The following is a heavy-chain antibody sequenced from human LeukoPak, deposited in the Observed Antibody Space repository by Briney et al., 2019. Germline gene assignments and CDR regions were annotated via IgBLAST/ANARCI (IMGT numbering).Heavy chain of an antibody. Sequence: PSETLSLTCTDSGASISSGSYYWSWIRQPAGKGLEWIGRIYTSGNTNYNPSLKSRVTISVDTSKNQLSLKLSSVTAAGTAVYYCARVLSAYYDFFDYWGQGTLVTVSS. CDR2: IYTSGNT. V-gene: IGHV4-61*02. D-gene: IGHD3-3*01. J-gene: IGHJ4*02. CDR1: GASISSGSYY. CDR3: ARVLSAYYDFFDY.